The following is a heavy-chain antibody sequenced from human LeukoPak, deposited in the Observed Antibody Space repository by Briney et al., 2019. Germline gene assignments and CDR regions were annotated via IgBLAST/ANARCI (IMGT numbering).Heavy chain of an antibody. CDR1: GCTFSSYG. CDR2: ISPFNGKT. V-gene: IGHV1-18*01. D-gene: IGHD1-1*01. Sequence: ASVEVSCKASGCTFSSYGINWVRQAPGQGLEWMGRISPFNGKTNYAQRFQGRLSMTTDTSTSTAYMELTSLKSDDTAVYYCATGPATLPLFDGDYWGQGILVTVSS. CDR3: ATGPATLPLFDGDY. J-gene: IGHJ4*02.